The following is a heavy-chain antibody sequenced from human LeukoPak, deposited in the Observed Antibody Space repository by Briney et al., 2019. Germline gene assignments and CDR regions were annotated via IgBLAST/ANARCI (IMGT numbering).Heavy chain of an antibody. J-gene: IGHJ4*02. V-gene: IGHV1-8*01. CDR3: ARDPPSSYYDSSGYLDY. D-gene: IGHD3-22*01. CDR1: GYTFTSYD. Sequence: ASVKVSCKASGYTFTSYDINWVRQATGQGLEWMGWMNPNSGNTGYAQKFQGRVTMTRNTSISTAYMELSSLRSEDTAVYYCARDPPSSYYDSSGYLDYWGQGTLVTVSS. CDR2: MNPNSGNT.